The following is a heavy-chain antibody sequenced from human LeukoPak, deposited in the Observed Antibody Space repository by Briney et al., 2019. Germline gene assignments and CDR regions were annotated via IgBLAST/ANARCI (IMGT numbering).Heavy chain of an antibody. D-gene: IGHD5-18*01. CDR2: ISSSGSTI. CDR1: GFTFSSYE. J-gene: IGHJ4*02. Sequence: GGSLRLSCAASGFTFSSYEMNWVRRAPGKGLEWVSYISSSGSTIYYADSVKGRFTISRDNAKNSLYLQMNSLRAEDTAVYYCARVIGYSYGYGDYWGQGTLVTVSS. V-gene: IGHV3-48*03. CDR3: ARVIGYSYGYGDY.